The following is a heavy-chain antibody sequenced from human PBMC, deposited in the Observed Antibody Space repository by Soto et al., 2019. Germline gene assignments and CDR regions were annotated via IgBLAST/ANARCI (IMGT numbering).Heavy chain of an antibody. J-gene: IGHJ4*02. Sequence: GGSLRLSCAASGFTFDDYGMSWVRKAPGKGLEWVPGINWNGGSTGYADSVKGRFTISRDNAKNSLYLQMNSLRAEDTALYYCARETSCSSTSCPDVGFDYWGQGTLVTVSS. CDR2: INWNGGST. CDR3: ARETSCSSTSCPDVGFDY. V-gene: IGHV3-20*04. D-gene: IGHD2-2*01. CDR1: GFTFDDYG.